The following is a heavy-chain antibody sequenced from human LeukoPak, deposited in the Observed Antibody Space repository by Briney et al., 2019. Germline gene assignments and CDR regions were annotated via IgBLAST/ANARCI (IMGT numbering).Heavy chain of an antibody. V-gene: IGHV1-69*13. Sequence: SVKVSCKASGGTFSSYAISWVRQAPGQGLEWMGGIIPIFGTANYAQKFQGRVTITADESTSTAYMELSSLRSEDTAVYYCAGGYSYGYDNYYYGMDVWGQGTTVTVS. CDR3: AGGYSYGYDNYYYGMDV. CDR1: GGTFSSYA. J-gene: IGHJ6*02. CDR2: IIPIFGTA. D-gene: IGHD5-18*01.